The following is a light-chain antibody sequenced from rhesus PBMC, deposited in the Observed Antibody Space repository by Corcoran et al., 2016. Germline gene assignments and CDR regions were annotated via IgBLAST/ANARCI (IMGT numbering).Light chain of an antibody. CDR2: KAS. Sequence: DIQMTQSPSSLSASVGDRVTITCRASENVYNYLNWYQQKPGKAPKLLIYKASTLQSGVPSRFSGSGSGTDYTCTISSLQPEDGATYYCQHGYGTPYSFGQGTKVEIK. J-gene: IGKJ2*01. CDR3: QHGYGTPYS. V-gene: IGKV1-74*01. CDR1: ENVYNY.